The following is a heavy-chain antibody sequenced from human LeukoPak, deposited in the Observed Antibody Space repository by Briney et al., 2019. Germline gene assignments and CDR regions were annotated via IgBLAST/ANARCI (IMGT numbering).Heavy chain of an antibody. D-gene: IGHD2-15*01. J-gene: IGHJ6*02. CDR2: IYYSGST. Sequence: SETLSLTCTVSGGSISSYYWSWIRQPPGKGLECIGYIYYSGSTNYNPSLKSRVTISVDTSKNQFSLKVSPVTAADTAVYYCARVTSGGDYYGMDVWGQGTTVTVSS. V-gene: IGHV4-59*01. CDR1: GGSISSYY. CDR3: ARVTSGGDYYGMDV.